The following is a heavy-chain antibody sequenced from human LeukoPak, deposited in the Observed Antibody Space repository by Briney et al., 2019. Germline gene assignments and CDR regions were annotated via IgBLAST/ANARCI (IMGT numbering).Heavy chain of an antibody. CDR2: IIPIFGTA. V-gene: IGHV1-69*05. D-gene: IGHD3-22*01. CDR3: ARGTGYDSSGYWCLDY. CDR1: GGTFSSYA. Sequence: SVKVSCKASGGTFSSYAISWVRQAPGQGLEWMGGIIPIFGTANYAQKFQGRVTMTRDTSTSTVYMELSSLRSEDTAVYYCARGTGYDSSGYWCLDYWGQGTLVTVSS. J-gene: IGHJ4*02.